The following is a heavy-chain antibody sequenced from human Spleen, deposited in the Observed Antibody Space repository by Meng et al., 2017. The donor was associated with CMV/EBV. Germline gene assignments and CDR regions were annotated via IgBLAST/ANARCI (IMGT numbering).Heavy chain of an antibody. CDR2: INPSGGST. V-gene: IGHV1-46*01. CDR3: ARDNNWGPDY. Sequence: ASVKVSCKASGYTFTGYYMHWVRQAPGQGLEWMGIINPSGGSTSYAPKFQGRVTLTRDTSINTGYMELTRLTSDDTAVYYCARDNNWGPDYWGQGTLVTVSS. J-gene: IGHJ4*02. CDR1: GYTFTGYY. D-gene: IGHD7-27*01.